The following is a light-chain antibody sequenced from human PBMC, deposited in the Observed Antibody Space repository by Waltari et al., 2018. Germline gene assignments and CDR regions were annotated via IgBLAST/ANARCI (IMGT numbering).Light chain of an antibody. CDR3: QQYDGEVVT. Sequence: ARQGVTSISLSWYQQKRCQAPRLLIYGTSSSATGIPDRFSGSGSGTDFTLTISRLEPEDFAVYYCQQYDGEVVTFGGGTKVEI. V-gene: IGKV3-20*01. J-gene: IGKJ4*01. CDR2: GTS. CDR1: QGVTSIS.